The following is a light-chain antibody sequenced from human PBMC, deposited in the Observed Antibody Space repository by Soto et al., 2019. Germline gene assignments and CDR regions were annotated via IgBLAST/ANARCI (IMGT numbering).Light chain of an antibody. J-gene: IGKJ5*01. CDR3: QRYASLPPT. Sequence: DIQMTQSPSSLSASVGDRVTITCQASHDIKKFLNWFQEKPGKAPELLIYDASNLQTGVPSRFSGSGSGTHFTFTISSLQPEDIATYYCQRYASLPPTVGQGTRLDIK. CDR2: DAS. V-gene: IGKV1-33*01. CDR1: HDIKKF.